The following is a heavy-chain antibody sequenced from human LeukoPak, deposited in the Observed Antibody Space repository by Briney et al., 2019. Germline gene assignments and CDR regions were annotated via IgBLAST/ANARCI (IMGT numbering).Heavy chain of an antibody. Sequence: SQTLSLTCSVSGGSINNAGYYWSWIRQHPGKGLEWIGYIYYSGSTYYNPSLKSRVTISVDTSKNQFSLKLSSVTAADTAVYYCASRRDSSGYERHWGQGTLVTVSS. CDR1: GGSINNAGYY. V-gene: IGHV4-31*03. CDR2: IYYSGST. D-gene: IGHD3-22*01. J-gene: IGHJ4*02. CDR3: ASRRDSSGYERH.